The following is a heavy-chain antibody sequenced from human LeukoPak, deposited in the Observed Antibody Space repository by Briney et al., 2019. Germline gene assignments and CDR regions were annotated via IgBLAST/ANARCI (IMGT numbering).Heavy chain of an antibody. CDR3: ARDLKADGVSYYYYCGMDV. J-gene: IGHJ6*02. D-gene: IGHD4-17*01. CDR1: GFTFSSYW. Sequence: PGGSLRLSCAASGFTFSSYWMHWVRQAPGKGLVWVSRINSDGSSTSYADSVKGRFTISRDNAKNTLYLQMNSLRAEDTAVYYCARDLKADGVSYYYYCGMDVWGQGTTVTVSS. CDR2: INSDGSST. V-gene: IGHV3-74*01.